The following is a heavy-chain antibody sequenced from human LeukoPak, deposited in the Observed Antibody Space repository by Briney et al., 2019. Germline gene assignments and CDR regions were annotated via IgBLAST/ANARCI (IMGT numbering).Heavy chain of an antibody. CDR1: GFTFSSYA. V-gene: IGHV3-30*04. CDR3: ARDLVPAAEYYYYYGMDV. J-gene: IGHJ6*04. D-gene: IGHD6-13*01. Sequence: GGSLRLSCAASGFTFSSYAMHWVRQAPGKGLEWVAVISYDGSNKYYADSVKGRFTISRDNPKNTLYLQMNSLRAEDTAVYYCARDLVPAAEYYYYYGMDVWGKGTTVTVSS. CDR2: ISYDGSNK.